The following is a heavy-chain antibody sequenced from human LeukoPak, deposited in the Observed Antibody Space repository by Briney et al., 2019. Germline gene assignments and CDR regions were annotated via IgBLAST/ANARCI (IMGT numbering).Heavy chain of an antibody. J-gene: IGHJ4*02. CDR3: ARDRGATIGISSY. CDR1: GGTFSSYA. Sequence: RASVKVSCKASGGTFSSYAISWVRQAPGQGLEWMGGIIPIFGTANYAQKFQGRVTITADESTSTAHMELSSLRSEDTAVYYCARDRGATIGISSYWGQGTLVTVSS. V-gene: IGHV1-69*13. CDR2: IIPIFGTA. D-gene: IGHD1-26*01.